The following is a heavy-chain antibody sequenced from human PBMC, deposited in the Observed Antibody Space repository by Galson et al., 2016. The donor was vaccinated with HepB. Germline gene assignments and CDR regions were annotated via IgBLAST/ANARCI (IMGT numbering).Heavy chain of an antibody. CDR1: GGTFSSYA. V-gene: IGHV1-69*13. CDR3: SRDRGQYFAF. J-gene: IGHJ4*02. Sequence: SVKVSCKASGGTFSSYAISWVRQAPGQGLEWMGGIIPIFGTANYAPKFQGRVTITADEATSTAYLDLTGLTSDDTAVYYCSRDRGQYFAFWGQGTQVTVSS. CDR2: IIPIFGTA.